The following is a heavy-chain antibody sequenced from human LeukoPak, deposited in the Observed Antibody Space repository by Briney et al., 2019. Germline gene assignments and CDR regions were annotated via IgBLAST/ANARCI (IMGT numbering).Heavy chain of an antibody. V-gene: IGHV3-74*01. CDR2: VNTDGSHT. CDR3: ARGDLTFWGFPH. CDR1: GFTFSSYW. D-gene: IGHD7-27*01. Sequence: GGSLRLSCAASGFTFSSYWMHWVRQAPGKGLMWVSRVNTDGSHTNYADSVKGRFTISRDNAKNALYQQMNSLRAEDTAIYYCARGDLTFWGFPHWGQGALVTVSS. J-gene: IGHJ4*02.